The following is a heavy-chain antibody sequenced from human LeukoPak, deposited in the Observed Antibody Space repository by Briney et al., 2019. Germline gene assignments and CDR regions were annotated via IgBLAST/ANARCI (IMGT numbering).Heavy chain of an antibody. CDR1: GLTFRNYW. CDR3: ARDGWGLRVFDY. Sequence: GGSLRLSCAASGLTFRNYWMSWVRQAPGKGLEWVANIKQDGSDKFYVDSVNGRFTISRDNAKNSLYLQMNSLRAEDTAVYYCARDGWGLRVFDYWGQGTLVTVSS. J-gene: IGHJ4*02. V-gene: IGHV3-7*01. D-gene: IGHD5-12*01. CDR2: IKQDGSDK.